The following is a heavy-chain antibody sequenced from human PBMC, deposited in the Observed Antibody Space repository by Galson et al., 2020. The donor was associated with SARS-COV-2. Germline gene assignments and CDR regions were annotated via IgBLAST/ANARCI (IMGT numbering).Heavy chain of an antibody. J-gene: IGHJ4*02. V-gene: IGHV4-38-2*02. CDR3: ATYSVVVVAPTPLRADY. Sequence: SETLSLTCTVSGYSISSGYFWGWIRQPPGKGLEWMWSLSHSGSTYYNPSLKSRVTISVDTSKNQFSLKLSSVTAADTAVYYCATYSVVVVAPTPLRADYWGQGTLVTVSS. CDR1: GYSISSGYF. D-gene: IGHD2-15*01. CDR2: LSHSGST.